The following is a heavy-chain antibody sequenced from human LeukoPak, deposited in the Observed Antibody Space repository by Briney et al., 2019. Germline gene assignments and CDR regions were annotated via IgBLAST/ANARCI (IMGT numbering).Heavy chain of an antibody. Sequence: ASVKVSCKVSGYTLTELSMHWVRQAPGKGLEWMGGFDPEDGETIYAQKFQGRVAMTRDTSTSTAYMELRSLRSDDTAVYYCARGLSCSGNTCYAAHFDSWGQGTLVTVSS. V-gene: IGHV1-24*01. CDR2: FDPEDGET. CDR1: GYTLTELS. CDR3: ARGLSCSGNTCYAAHFDS. D-gene: IGHD2-15*01. J-gene: IGHJ4*02.